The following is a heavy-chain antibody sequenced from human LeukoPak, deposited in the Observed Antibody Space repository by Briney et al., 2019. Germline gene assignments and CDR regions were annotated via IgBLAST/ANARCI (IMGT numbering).Heavy chain of an antibody. CDR2: ISGSGGST. D-gene: IGHD2-21*01. Sequence: GGSLRLSCAASGFTFSSYAMSWVRQAPGKGLEWVSAISGSGGSTYYADSVKGRFTIAGDNSKNTLYLQMNSLRDEDTAVYYCAKFLPTHIVVANYYFDYWGQGTLVTVSS. CDR3: AKFLPTHIVVANYYFDY. V-gene: IGHV3-23*01. J-gene: IGHJ4*02. CDR1: GFTFSSYA.